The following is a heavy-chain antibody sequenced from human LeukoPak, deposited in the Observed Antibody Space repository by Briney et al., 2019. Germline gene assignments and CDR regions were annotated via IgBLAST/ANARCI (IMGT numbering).Heavy chain of an antibody. CDR1: GFTFSSYW. CDR2: IKQNGSEK. Sequence: PGGSLRLSCAASGFTFSSYWMSWVRQAPGKGLEWVANIKQNGSEKYYVDSVKGRFTISRDNAKNSLYLQMNSLRAEDTAVYYCARERAYDFWSGYQLDYWGQGTLVTVSS. CDR3: ARERAYDFWSGYQLDY. V-gene: IGHV3-7*01. J-gene: IGHJ4*02. D-gene: IGHD3-3*01.